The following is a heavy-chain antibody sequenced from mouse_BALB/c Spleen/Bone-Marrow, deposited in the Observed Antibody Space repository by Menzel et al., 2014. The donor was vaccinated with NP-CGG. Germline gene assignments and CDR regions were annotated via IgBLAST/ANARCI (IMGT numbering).Heavy chain of an antibody. V-gene: IGHV4-1*02. D-gene: IGHD1-2*01. CDR3: AKNYNYGYVAY. Sequence: DVHLVESGGGLVQPGGSLELSCAASGFAFSRYWMTWVRRAPGKGLEWIGEINPASSTINYTPSLKDKFIISRDNAKNTLYLQMSKVRSEDTALYYCAKNYNYGYVAYWGQGTLVTVSA. CDR1: GFAFSRYW. J-gene: IGHJ3*01. CDR2: INPASSTI.